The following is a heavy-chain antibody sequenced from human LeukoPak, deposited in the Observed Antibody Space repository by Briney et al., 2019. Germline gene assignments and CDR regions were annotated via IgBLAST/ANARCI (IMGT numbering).Heavy chain of an antibody. CDR2: IYSGGST. V-gene: IGHV3-66*01. D-gene: IGHD3-10*01. J-gene: IGHJ4*02. Sequence: GGSLRLSCAASGFTVSSDYMSWVRQAPGKGLEWVSVIYSGGSTYYADSVKGRFTISRDNSKNTLYLQMNSLRAEDTAVYYCARDMLPFSITMVRGVIEPYFDYWGQGTLVAVSS. CDR3: ARDMLPFSITMVRGVIEPYFDY. CDR1: GFTVSSDY.